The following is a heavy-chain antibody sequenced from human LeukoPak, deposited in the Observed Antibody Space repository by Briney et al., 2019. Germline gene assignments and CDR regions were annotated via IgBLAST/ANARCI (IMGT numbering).Heavy chain of an antibody. V-gene: IGHV3-49*04. D-gene: IGHD1-26*01. CDR3: TRDVGARDYFDY. CDR2: IRSKAYGGTT. Sequence: QPGGSLRLSCTASGFTFGDYAMSWVRQAPGKGLEWVGFIRSKAYGGTTEYAASVKGRFTISRDDSKSIAYLQMNSLKTEDTAVYYCTRDVGARDYFDYWGQGTLVTVSS. J-gene: IGHJ4*02. CDR1: GFTFGDYA.